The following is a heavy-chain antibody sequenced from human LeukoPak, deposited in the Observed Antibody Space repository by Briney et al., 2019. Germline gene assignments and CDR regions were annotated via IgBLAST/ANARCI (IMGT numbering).Heavy chain of an antibody. D-gene: IGHD6-6*01. V-gene: IGHV4-34*01. CDR2: INHSGST. J-gene: IGHJ5*02. CDR1: GGSFSGYY. Sequence: TSETLSLTCAVYGGSFSGYYWSWIRQPPGKGLEWIGEINHSGSTNYNPSLKSRVTISVDTSKNQFSLKLSSVTAADTAVYYCARGPYSSSSILGAHIDPWGQGTLVTVSS. CDR3: ARGPYSSSSILGAHIDP.